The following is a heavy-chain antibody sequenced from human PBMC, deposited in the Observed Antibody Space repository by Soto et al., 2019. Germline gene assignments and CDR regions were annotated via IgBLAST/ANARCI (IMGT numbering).Heavy chain of an antibody. J-gene: IGHJ5*02. CDR2: IYWDDDK. V-gene: IGHV2-5*02. CDR3: AHSGAYYDFWSGYSYSWFDP. Sequence: SGPTLVNPTQTLTLTCTFSEFSLSTSGVGVGWIRQPPGKALEWLALIYWDDDKRYSPSLKSRLTITKDTSKNQVVLTMTNMDPVDTATYYCAHSGAYYDFWSGYSYSWFDPWGQGTLVTVSS. D-gene: IGHD3-3*01. CDR1: EFSLSTSGVG.